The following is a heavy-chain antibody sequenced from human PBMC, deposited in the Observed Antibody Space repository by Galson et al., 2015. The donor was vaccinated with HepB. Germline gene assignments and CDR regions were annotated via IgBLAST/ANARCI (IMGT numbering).Heavy chain of an antibody. J-gene: IGHJ3*02. CDR1: GYTFTGYY. Sequence: SVKVSCKASGYTFTGYYMHWVRQAPGQGLEWMGRINPNSGGTNYAQKFQGRVTMTRDTSISTAYMELSRLRSDDTAVYYCARGVGPLHYDFWSGYYGDAFDIWGQGTMVTVSS. CDR2: INPNSGGT. V-gene: IGHV1-2*06. D-gene: IGHD3-3*01. CDR3: ARGVGPLHYDFWSGYYGDAFDI.